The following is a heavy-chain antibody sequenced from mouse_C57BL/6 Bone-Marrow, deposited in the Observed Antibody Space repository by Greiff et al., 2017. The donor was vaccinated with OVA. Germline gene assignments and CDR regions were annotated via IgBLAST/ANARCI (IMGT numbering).Heavy chain of an antibody. D-gene: IGHD1-1*01. CDR3: PLLGGYAMDY. V-gene: IGHV1-15*01. CDR1: GYTFTDYE. J-gene: IGHJ4*01. Sequence: VKLMESGAELVRPGASVTLSCKASGYTFTDYEMHWVKQTPVHGLEWIGAIDPETGGTAYNQKFKGKAILTADKSSSTAYMELRSLTSEDSAVYYCPLLGGYAMDYWGQGTSVTVSS. CDR2: IDPETGGT.